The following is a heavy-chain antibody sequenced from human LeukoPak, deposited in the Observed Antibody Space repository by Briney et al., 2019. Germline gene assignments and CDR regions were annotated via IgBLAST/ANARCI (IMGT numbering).Heavy chain of an antibody. CDR1: KFTFNNYA. CDR2: ISGSGDNM. J-gene: IGHJ6*03. V-gene: IGHV3-23*01. Sequence: TGGSLRLSCLASKFTFNNYAMTWVRQAPGKGLEWVSSISGSGDNMDYADSVKGRFTISRDNSENALYLQMNSLRGEDTAVYYCARMEYYYGSGSYLGPLKKYYYMDVWGKGTTVTISS. D-gene: IGHD3-10*01. CDR3: ARMEYYYGSGSYLGPLKKYYYMDV.